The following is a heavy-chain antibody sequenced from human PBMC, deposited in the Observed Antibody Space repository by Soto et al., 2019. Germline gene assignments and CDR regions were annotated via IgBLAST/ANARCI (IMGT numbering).Heavy chain of an antibody. J-gene: IGHJ4*02. CDR3: AKYCNNYSSSFRGCYFDY. Sequence: PGGSLRLSCAASGFPFSSYVMSWVRQAPGKGLECVSGISGGGSNTFYADSVKGRFTISRDNSKNTLLLQMNSLGAEDTAVYYWAKYCNNYSSSFRGCYFDYWGQGIGVTVSS. D-gene: IGHD2-8*01. CDR2: ISGGGSNT. V-gene: IGHV3-23*01. CDR1: GFPFSSYV.